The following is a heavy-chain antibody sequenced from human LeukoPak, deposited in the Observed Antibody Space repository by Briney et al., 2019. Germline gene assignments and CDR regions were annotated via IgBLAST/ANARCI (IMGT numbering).Heavy chain of an antibody. Sequence: ASVKVSCKASGYTFTSYGISWVRQAPGQGLEWMGWISAYNGNTNYAQKLQGRVTMTTDTSTSTAYMELRSLRSEDTAVYYCARTRMNYYDNPGFDYWGQGTLVTVSS. V-gene: IGHV1-18*01. CDR1: GYTFTSYG. J-gene: IGHJ4*02. CDR3: ARTRMNYYDNPGFDY. D-gene: IGHD3-22*01. CDR2: ISAYNGNT.